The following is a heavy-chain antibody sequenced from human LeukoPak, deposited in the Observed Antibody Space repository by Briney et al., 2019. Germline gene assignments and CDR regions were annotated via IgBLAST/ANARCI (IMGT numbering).Heavy chain of an antibody. V-gene: IGHV3-20*04. CDR1: GFTFDDYG. J-gene: IGHJ4*02. D-gene: IGHD2-21*02. Sequence: GGSLRLSCAAPGFTFDDYGMSWVRQAPGKGLEWVSGINWNGGSTGYADSVKGRFTISRDNAKNSLYLQMNSLRAEDTALYYCARGAYCGGDCYYYFDYWGQGTLVTVSS. CDR3: ARGAYCGGDCYYYFDY. CDR2: INWNGGST.